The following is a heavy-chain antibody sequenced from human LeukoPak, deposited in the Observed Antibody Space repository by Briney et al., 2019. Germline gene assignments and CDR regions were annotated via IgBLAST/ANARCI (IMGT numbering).Heavy chain of an antibody. D-gene: IGHD3-22*01. J-gene: IGHJ4*02. CDR3: ARSGESSSYLPYDY. V-gene: IGHV3-21*01. Sequence: GGSLRLSCAASGLTFSDYNMNWVRQAPGKGLEWVSSITSRSSYIYYADSVKGRFTISRDNVKNSLFLQMNNLRVEDTAVYYCARSGESSSYLPYDYWGQGTLVTVSS. CDR2: ITSRSSYI. CDR1: GLTFSDYN.